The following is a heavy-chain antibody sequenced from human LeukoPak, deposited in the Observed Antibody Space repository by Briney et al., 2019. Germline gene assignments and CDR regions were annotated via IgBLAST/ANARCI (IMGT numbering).Heavy chain of an antibody. CDR1: GFIFTDYY. CDR2: ISSSGSDI. D-gene: IGHD1-20*01. CDR3: AKRRIPNWTDIDY. Sequence: GGSLRLSCAASGFIFTDYYMTWIRQAPGKGLEWLSDISSSGSDIFYADSVKGRFTISRDNSKNTLYLQMNSLRTEDTAVYYCAKRRIPNWTDIDYWGQGTLVTVSS. V-gene: IGHV3-11*04. J-gene: IGHJ4*02.